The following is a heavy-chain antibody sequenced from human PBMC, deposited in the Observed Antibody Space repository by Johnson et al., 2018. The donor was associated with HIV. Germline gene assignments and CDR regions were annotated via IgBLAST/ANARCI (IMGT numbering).Heavy chain of an antibody. CDR3: AKSPRFTIFGSDAFDI. CDR1: GFTFSHYW. CDR2: INQDGSER. V-gene: IGHV3-7*05. D-gene: IGHD3-3*01. Sequence: VQLVESGGNLVQPGGSLRLSCAESGFTFSHYWMTWVRQAPGKGLEWVANINQDGSERYYVASVTGRFTISRDNAKKSVYLQMNSLRAEDTAVYYCAKSPRFTIFGSDAFDIWGQGTMVTVSS. J-gene: IGHJ3*02.